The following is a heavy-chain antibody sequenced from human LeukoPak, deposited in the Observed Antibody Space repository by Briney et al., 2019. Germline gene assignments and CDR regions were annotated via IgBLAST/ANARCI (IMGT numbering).Heavy chain of an antibody. CDR1: GGSISSYY. Sequence: PSETLSLTCTVSGGSISSYYWSWIRQPPGKGLEWIGYIYYSGSTNYNPPLKSRVTISIDTSKKQFSLKLSSVTAADTAVYYCATMLGSGGVNYLFDYWGQGTLVTVSS. V-gene: IGHV4-59*01. CDR2: IYYSGST. D-gene: IGHD3-10*01. J-gene: IGHJ4*02. CDR3: ATMLGSGGVNYLFDY.